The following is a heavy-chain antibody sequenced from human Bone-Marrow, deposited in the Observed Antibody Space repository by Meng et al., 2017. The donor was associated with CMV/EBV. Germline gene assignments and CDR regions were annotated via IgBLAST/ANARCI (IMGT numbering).Heavy chain of an antibody. J-gene: IGHJ4*02. CDR2: ISYDGSNK. V-gene: IGHV3-30-3*01. CDR3: ARGPGADCSSTSCYQKHFDY. CDR1: GFTFSGYA. D-gene: IGHD2-2*01. Sequence: GESLKISCAASGFTFSGYAMHWVRQAPGKGLEWVAVISYDGSNKYYADSVKGRFTISRDNSKNTLYLQMNSLRAEDTAVYYCARGPGADCSSTSCYQKHFDYWGQGTLVTVSS.